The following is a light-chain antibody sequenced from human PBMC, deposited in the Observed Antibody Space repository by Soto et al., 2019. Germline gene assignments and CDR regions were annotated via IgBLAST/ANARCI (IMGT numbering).Light chain of an antibody. J-gene: IGLJ1*01. CDR3: ETWDSNTHV. CDR1: SGHSSYI. CDR2: VEGSGSY. V-gene: IGLV4-60*03. Sequence: QSVLTQPSSASASLGSSVKLTCTLSSGHSSYIIAWHQQQPGKAPRYLMKVEGSGSYNKGSGVPDRFSGSSSGADRYLTISNLQSEDEADYYCETWDSNTHVFGTGTKLTVL.